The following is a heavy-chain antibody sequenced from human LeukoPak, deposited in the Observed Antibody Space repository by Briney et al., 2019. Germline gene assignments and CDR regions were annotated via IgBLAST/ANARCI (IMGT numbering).Heavy chain of an antibody. CDR3: ASCYDSSGYYRPDYYYYMDV. Sequence: GGSLRLSCAASGFTFSSYWMSWVRQAPGKGLEWVANIKQDGSEKYYVDSVKGRFTISRDNAKNSLYLQMNSLRAEDTAVYYCASCYDSSGYYRPDYYYYMDVWGKGTTVTVSS. D-gene: IGHD3-22*01. CDR1: GFTFSSYW. V-gene: IGHV3-7*01. CDR2: IKQDGSEK. J-gene: IGHJ6*03.